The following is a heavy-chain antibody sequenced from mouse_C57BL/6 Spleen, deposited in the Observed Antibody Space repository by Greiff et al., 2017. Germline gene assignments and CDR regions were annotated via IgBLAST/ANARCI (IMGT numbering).Heavy chain of an antibody. Sequence: EVHLVESGGGLVKPGGSLKLSCAASGFTFSSYAMSWVRQTPEKRLEWVATISDGGSYTYYPDNVKGRFTISRDNAKHNLYLQMSHLKSEDTAMYYCASELCEFFDYWGQGTTLTVSS. CDR2: ISDGGSYT. CDR1: GFTFSSYA. J-gene: IGHJ2*01. CDR3: ASELCEFFDY. V-gene: IGHV5-4*01.